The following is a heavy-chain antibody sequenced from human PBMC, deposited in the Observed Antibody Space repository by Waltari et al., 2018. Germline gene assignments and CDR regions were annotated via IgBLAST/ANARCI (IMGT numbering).Heavy chain of an antibody. CDR1: GGSISSSNYY. V-gene: IGHV4-39*01. CDR2: IYYSGST. D-gene: IGHD4-17*01. J-gene: IGHJ4*02. CDR3: ARQLPSSGDYLFDY. Sequence: QLQLQESGPGLVKPSETLSLTCTVSGGSISSSNYYWDWLPTPPGQGLEWIGSIYYSGSTYYNPSLKSRVTISVDTSKNQFSLKLSSVTAADTAVYYCARQLPSSGDYLFDYWGQGTLVTVSS.